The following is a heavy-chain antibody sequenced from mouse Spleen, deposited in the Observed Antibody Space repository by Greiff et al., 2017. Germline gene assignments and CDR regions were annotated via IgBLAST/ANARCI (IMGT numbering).Heavy chain of an antibody. CDR1: GFTFSSYA. V-gene: IGHV5-4*03. D-gene: IGHD2-3*01. Sequence: EVKLMESGGGLVKPGGSLKLSCAASGFTFSSYAMSWVRQTPEKRLEWVATISDGGSYTYYPDNVKGRFTISRDNAKNNLYLQMSHLKSEDTAMYYCARGDGSYYFDYWGQGTTLTVSS. J-gene: IGHJ2*01. CDR2: ISDGGSYT. CDR3: ARGDGSYYFDY.